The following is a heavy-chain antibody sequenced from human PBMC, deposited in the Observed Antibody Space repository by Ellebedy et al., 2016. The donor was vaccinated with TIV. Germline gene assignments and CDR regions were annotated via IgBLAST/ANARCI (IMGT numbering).Heavy chain of an antibody. Sequence: PGGSLRLSCAASGFTFRVNAMTWVRQAPGKGLEWVSTIGVSGASTHYSDSVMGRFTISRDNAKNSLYLQMSNLRAEDTAVYYCARDPALPRGRFDTWGQGTLVTVSS. CDR3: ARDPALPRGRFDT. V-gene: IGHV3-23*01. CDR1: GFTFRVNA. CDR2: IGVSGAST. J-gene: IGHJ5*02.